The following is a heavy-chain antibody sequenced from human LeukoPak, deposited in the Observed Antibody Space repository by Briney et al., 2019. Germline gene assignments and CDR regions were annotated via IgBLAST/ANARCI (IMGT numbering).Heavy chain of an antibody. D-gene: IGHD1-7*01. J-gene: IGHJ1*01. CDR2: ISGYNGKT. Sequence: GASVKVSCKTSGYTFTSFGITWVRQAPGQGLEWMGYISGYNGKTMYGQRLQGRVTMTKDTPTNTVYMELRSLRSDDTALYSCARDGITGTTRLSNWGQGTLIIVSS. V-gene: IGHV1-18*01. CDR3: ARDGITGTTRLSN. CDR1: GYTFTSFG.